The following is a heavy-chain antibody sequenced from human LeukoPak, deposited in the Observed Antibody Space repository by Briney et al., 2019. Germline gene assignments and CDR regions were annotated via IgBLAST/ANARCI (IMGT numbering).Heavy chain of an antibody. V-gene: IGHV4-59*01. CDR2: IHYSGST. D-gene: IGHD3-3*01. Sequence: PSETLSLTCTVSGDSISPYYWTWIRQPPGKGLEWIGYIHYSGSTNYNPSLKSRLAISLDMSKNQFSLRLRSVTAADTAVYYCARGKSHDLWSGYRPSWFDSWGQGTRVTVS. CDR3: ARGKSHDLWSGYRPSWFDS. CDR1: GDSISPYY. J-gene: IGHJ5*01.